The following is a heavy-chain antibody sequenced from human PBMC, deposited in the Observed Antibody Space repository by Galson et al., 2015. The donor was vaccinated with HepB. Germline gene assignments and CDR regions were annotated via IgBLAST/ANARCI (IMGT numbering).Heavy chain of an antibody. CDR3: ARGWYSSGVFDY. CDR2: IYYSGST. J-gene: IGHJ4*02. D-gene: IGHD6-19*01. V-gene: IGHV4-59*01. CDR1: GGSISSYY. Sequence: LSLTCTVSGGSISSYYWSWIRQPPGKGLEWIGYIYYSGSTNYNPSLKSRVTISVDTSKNQFSLKLSSVTAADTAVYYCARGWYSSGVFDYWGQGTLVTVSS.